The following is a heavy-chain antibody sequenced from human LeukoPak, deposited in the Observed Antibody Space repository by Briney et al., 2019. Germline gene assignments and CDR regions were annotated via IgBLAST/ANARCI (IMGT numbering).Heavy chain of an antibody. CDR2: IYHSGST. CDR3: ASARDYYDSSGYWGYYYGMDV. J-gene: IGHJ6*02. D-gene: IGHD3-22*01. V-gene: IGHV4-59*12. Sequence: PSETLSLTCTVSGGSISSYYWSWIRQPPGKGLEWIGYIYHSGSTYYNPSLKSRVTISVDRSKNQFSLKLSSVTAADTAVYYCASARDYYDSSGYWGYYYGMDVWGQGATVTVSS. CDR1: GGSISSYY.